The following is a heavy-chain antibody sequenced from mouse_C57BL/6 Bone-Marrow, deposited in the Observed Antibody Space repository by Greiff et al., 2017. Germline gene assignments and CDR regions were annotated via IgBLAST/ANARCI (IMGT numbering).Heavy chain of an antibody. V-gene: IGHV1-52*01. CDR1: GYTFTSYW. CDR3: AGGTHGY. CDR2: IDPSDSET. J-gene: IGHJ2*01. D-gene: IGHD1-1*02. Sequence: QVQLQQPGAELVRPGSSVKLSCKASGYTFTSYWMHWVKQRPIQGLEWIGNIDPSDSETHYNQKFTDKATLTVDKTSSTAYMQLSSLTTEDSAVYYCAGGTHGYWGQGTTLTVAS.